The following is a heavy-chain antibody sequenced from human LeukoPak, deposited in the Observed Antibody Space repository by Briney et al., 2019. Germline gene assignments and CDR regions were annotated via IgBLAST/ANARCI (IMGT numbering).Heavy chain of an antibody. J-gene: IGHJ4*02. Sequence: ASVKVSCKASGYTFTSYDINWVRQATGQGPEWMGWMNPNSGNTGYAQKFQGRVTMTRNTSISTAYMELSSLRSEDTAVYYCARGVDSSSWSTFDYWGQGTLVTVSS. CDR2: MNPNSGNT. CDR1: GYTFTSYD. D-gene: IGHD6-13*01. CDR3: ARGVDSSSWSTFDY. V-gene: IGHV1-8*01.